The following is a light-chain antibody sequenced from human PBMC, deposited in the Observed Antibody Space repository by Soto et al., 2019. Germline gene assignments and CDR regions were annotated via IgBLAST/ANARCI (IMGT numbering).Light chain of an antibody. J-gene: IGKJ1*01. CDR2: DAS. Sequence: EIPMTQSPSTPSVSAGETATVSCRASQSVSGYLAWYQQKPGQAPRLLIYDASTRAPGIPARFSGSGSGTDFTLTISSLEPEDFAVYYCQQRRTWSKTFGPGTKVDIK. V-gene: IGKV3-11*01. CDR1: QSVSGY. CDR3: QQRRTWSKT.